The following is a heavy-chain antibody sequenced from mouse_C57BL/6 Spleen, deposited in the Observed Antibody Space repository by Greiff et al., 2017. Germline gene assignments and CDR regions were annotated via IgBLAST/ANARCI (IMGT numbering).Heavy chain of an antibody. Sequence: QVQLQQPGAELVKPGASVKLSCKASGYTFTSYWMPWVKQRPGQGLEWIGEIDPSDSYTNYNQKFKGKATLTVDTSSSTAYMQLSSLTSEDSAVYYCARGKGNYYYAMDYWGQGTSVTVSS. V-gene: IGHV1-50*01. CDR3: ARGKGNYYYAMDY. CDR1: GYTFTSYW. J-gene: IGHJ4*01. CDR2: IDPSDSYT. D-gene: IGHD2-1*01.